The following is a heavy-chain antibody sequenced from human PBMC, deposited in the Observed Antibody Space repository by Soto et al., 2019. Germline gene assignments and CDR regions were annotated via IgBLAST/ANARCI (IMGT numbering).Heavy chain of an antibody. CDR2: INPGGGST. Sequence: GASVKVSCKASGYTFTSHYMHWVRQAPGQGLEWMGIINPGGGSTSYAQKFQGRVTMTRDTSTSTVYMDLSSLRSEDTALYYCAIGPSGSSTLYYFHYWGQGTLVTVSS. CDR3: AIGPSGSSTLYYFHY. V-gene: IGHV1-46*03. D-gene: IGHD2-2*01. CDR1: GYTFTSHY. J-gene: IGHJ4*02.